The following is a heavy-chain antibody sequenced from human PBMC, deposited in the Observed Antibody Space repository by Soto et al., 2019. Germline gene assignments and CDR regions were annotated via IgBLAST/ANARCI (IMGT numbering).Heavy chain of an antibody. CDR2: INHAGST. V-gene: IGHV4-34*01. CDR3: ARGDWSGALDY. CDR1: GDSFSGYY. Sequence: SESLSRTCSVYGDSFSGYYWSWIRQPPGKGLEWIGEINHAGSTNSNPSLKSRVTISIDTSKNQFSLKVRSVTAADTAVYYCARGDWSGALDYWGQGALVT. J-gene: IGHJ4*02. D-gene: IGHD3-9*01.